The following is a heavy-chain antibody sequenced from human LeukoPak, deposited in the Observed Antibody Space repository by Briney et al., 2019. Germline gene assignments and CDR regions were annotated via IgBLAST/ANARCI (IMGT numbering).Heavy chain of an antibody. CDR2: ISGSGGST. Sequence: GGSLRLSCAASGFTFSSYAMSGVRQAPGKGLEWVSSISGSGGSTYYADSVKGRFTISRDNSKNTLYLQMNSLRAEDTAVYFCAKDLDTTMIGRIDYWGQGTLVTVSS. D-gene: IGHD5-18*01. V-gene: IGHV3-23*01. J-gene: IGHJ4*02. CDR1: GFTFSSYA. CDR3: AKDLDTTMIGRIDY.